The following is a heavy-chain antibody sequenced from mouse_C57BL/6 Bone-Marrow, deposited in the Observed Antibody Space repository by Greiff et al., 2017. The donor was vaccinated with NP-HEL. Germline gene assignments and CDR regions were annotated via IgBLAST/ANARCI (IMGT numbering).Heavy chain of an antibody. CDR1: GYTFTSYW. Sequence: QVHVKQPGTELVKPGASVKLSCKASGYTFTSYWMHWVKQRPGQGLEWIGNINPSNGGTNYNEKFKSKATLTVDKSSSTAYMQLSSLTSEDSAVYYCAAYGKRTSFDYWGQGTTLTVSS. V-gene: IGHV1-53*01. D-gene: IGHD2-1*01. CDR2: INPSNGGT. CDR3: AAYGKRTSFDY. J-gene: IGHJ2*01.